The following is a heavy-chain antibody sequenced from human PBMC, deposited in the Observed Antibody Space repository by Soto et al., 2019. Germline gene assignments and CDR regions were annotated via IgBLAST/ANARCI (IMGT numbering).Heavy chain of an antibody. CDR1: GGSIRSSSYY. D-gene: IGHD6-19*01. Sequence: SETMYLTCTVSGGSIRSSSYYGGWIRQPPGMGLEWIGSIYYSGSTYYNPSLKSRVTISVDTSKNQFSLKLSSVTAADTAVYYCARTRAVWFDPWGQGTLVTVSS. CDR2: IYYSGST. V-gene: IGHV4-39*01. CDR3: ARTRAVWFDP. J-gene: IGHJ5*02.